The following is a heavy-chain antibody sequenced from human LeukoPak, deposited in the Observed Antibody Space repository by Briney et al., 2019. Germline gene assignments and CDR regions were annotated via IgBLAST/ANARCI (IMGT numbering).Heavy chain of an antibody. CDR2: ISGSGGST. J-gene: IGHJ4*02. CDR1: GFTVSSNY. Sequence: PRGSLRLSCAASGFTVSSNYMSWVRQAPGKVLEWVSAISGSGGSTYYADSVKGRFTISRDNSKNTLYLQMNSLRAEDTAVYYCAKWGHYDFWSGYTVFDYWGQGTLVTVSS. CDR3: AKWGHYDFWSGYTVFDY. V-gene: IGHV3-23*01. D-gene: IGHD3-3*01.